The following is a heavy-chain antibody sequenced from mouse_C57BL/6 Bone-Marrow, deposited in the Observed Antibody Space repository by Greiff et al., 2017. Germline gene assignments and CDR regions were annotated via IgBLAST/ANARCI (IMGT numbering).Heavy chain of an antibody. CDR2: IYPGSGST. CDR3: ARGPITTVVATFDYYFDY. CDR1: GYTFTSYW. J-gene: IGHJ2*01. D-gene: IGHD1-1*01. V-gene: IGHV1-55*01. Sequence: QVQLQQPGAELVKPGASVKMSCKASGYTFTSYWITWVKQRPGQGLEWIGDIYPGSGSTNYNEKFKSKATLTVDTSSSTAYMQLSSLTSEDSAVYCCARGPITTVVATFDYYFDYWGQGTTLTVSA.